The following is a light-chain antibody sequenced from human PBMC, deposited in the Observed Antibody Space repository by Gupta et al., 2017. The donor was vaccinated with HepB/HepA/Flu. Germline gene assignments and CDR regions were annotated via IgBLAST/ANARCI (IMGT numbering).Light chain of an antibody. V-gene: IGKV3-15*01. CDR2: GAS. Sequence: EIVMTQSPATLSVSPGERATLSCRASQSVSSNLALYQQKPGQAPRLLIYGASTRATGIPSRFSGSGFGTEFTLTISSLQSEDFAVYYCQQYNNWPLTFGGGIKVEIK. CDR1: QSVSSN. J-gene: IGKJ4*01. CDR3: QQYNNWPLT.